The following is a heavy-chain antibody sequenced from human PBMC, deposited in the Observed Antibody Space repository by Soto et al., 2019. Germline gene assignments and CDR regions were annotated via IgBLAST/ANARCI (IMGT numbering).Heavy chain of an antibody. Sequence: ASVKVSCKAPGYTFTSYDINWVRQATGQGLEWMGWMNPNSGNTGYAQKFQGRVTMTRETSTSTAYMELRSLRTDDTAVYYCAREGVDSSSWQYWGQGTLVTVSS. D-gene: IGHD6-13*01. CDR1: GYTFTSYD. CDR2: MNPNSGNT. V-gene: IGHV1-8*01. CDR3: AREGVDSSSWQY. J-gene: IGHJ4*02.